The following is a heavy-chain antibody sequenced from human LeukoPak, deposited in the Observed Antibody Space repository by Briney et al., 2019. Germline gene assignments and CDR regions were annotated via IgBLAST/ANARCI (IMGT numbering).Heavy chain of an antibody. CDR3: ATQGGNFDY. D-gene: IGHD3-16*01. V-gene: IGHV3-23*01. J-gene: IGHJ4*02. CDR1: GITFNSYA. CDR2: ISASGGST. Sequence: GGSLRLSCAASGITFNSYAMSWVRQAPGKGLEWVSIISASGGSTYYADSVKGRFTISRDNSKNTLYLQMNSLRAEDTAVYYCATQGGNFDYWGQGTLVTVSS.